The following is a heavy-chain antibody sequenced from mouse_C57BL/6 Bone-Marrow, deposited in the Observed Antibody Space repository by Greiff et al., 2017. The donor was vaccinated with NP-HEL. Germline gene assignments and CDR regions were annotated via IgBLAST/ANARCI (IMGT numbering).Heavy chain of an antibody. D-gene: IGHD3-2*02. J-gene: IGHJ2*01. V-gene: IGHV14-4*01. CDR2: IDPENGDT. Sequence: EVKLMESGAELVRPGASVKLSCTASGFNIKDDYMHWVKQRPEQGLEWIGWIDPENGDTEYASKFQGKATITADTSSNTAYLQLSSLTSEDTAVYCCTDISGTWGQGTTLTVSS. CDR3: TDISGT. CDR1: GFNIKDDY.